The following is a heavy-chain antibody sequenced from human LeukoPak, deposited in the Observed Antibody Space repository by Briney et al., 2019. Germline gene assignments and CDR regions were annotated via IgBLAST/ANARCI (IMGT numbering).Heavy chain of an antibody. CDR3: ARGRVGAVSDAFDI. Sequence: ASVKVSCKASGYTFTGYYMHWVRQAPGQGLEWMGWINPNSGGTNYAQKFQGWVTMTRDTSISTAYMELSRLRSDDTAVYYCARGRVGAVSDAFDIWGQGTMVTVSS. CDR2: INPNSGGT. D-gene: IGHD1-26*01. V-gene: IGHV1-2*04. J-gene: IGHJ3*02. CDR1: GYTFTGYY.